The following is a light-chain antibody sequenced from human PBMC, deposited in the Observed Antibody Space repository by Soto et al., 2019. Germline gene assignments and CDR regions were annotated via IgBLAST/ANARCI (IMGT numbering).Light chain of an antibody. J-gene: IGKJ4*01. CDR1: QSLGSN. Sequence: EIVMTQSPATLSVSPGERVTLSCRASQSLGSNLAWYQQKPGQTPRLLIYGESTRATGIPDRFTCSGSGTEFTLTISSLQSEDFAVYYCQQYNDWPLTIGGGTKVEI. CDR2: GES. CDR3: QQYNDWPLT. V-gene: IGKV3-15*01.